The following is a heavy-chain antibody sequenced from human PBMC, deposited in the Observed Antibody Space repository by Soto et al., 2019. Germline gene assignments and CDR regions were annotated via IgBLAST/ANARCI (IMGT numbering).Heavy chain of an antibody. CDR3: ARITMVRGGTIDY. D-gene: IGHD3-10*01. CDR1: GGTFSSYT. V-gene: IGHV1-69*02. Sequence: QVQLVQSGAEVKKPGSSVKFSCKASGGTFSSYTISWVRQAPGQGLEWMGRIIPILGIANYAQKFQGRVTITADKSTSTAYMELSSLRSEDTAVYYCARITMVRGGTIDYWGQGTLVTVAS. CDR2: IIPILGIA. J-gene: IGHJ4*02.